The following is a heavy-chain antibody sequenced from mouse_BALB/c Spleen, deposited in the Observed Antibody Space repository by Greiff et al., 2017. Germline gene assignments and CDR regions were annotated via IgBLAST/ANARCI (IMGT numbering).Heavy chain of an antibody. CDR2: IDPANGNT. CDR3: ARGGNYPDY. V-gene: IGHV14-3*02. D-gene: IGHD1-1*02. CDR1: GFNIKDNY. J-gene: IGHJ2*01. Sequence: VQLQQSGAELVKPGASVKLSCTASGFNIKDNYMHWVKQRPEQGLEWIGRIDPANGNTKYDPKFQGKATITADTSSNTAYLQLSSLTSEDTAVYYCARGGNYPDYWGQGTTLTVSS.